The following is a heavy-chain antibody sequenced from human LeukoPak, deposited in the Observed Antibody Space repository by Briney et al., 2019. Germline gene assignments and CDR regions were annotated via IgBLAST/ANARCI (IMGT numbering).Heavy chain of an antibody. V-gene: IGHV3-21*01. CDR1: GFTFSSYS. CDR2: ISSSSSYI. D-gene: IGHD1-26*01. CDR3: ARDPGEADFDY. Sequence: GGSLRLSCAASGFTFSSYSMNWVRQAPGKGLEWVSSISSSSSYIYYADSVKGRFTISRDNAKNSLYLQMNNLRAEDTAVYYCARDPGEADFDYWGQGTLVTVSS. J-gene: IGHJ4*02.